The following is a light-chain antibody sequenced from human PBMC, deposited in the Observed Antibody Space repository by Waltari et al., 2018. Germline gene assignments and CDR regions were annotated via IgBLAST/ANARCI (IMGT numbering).Light chain of an antibody. Sequence: DIVLTQSPGTLSLSPGERATLSCRASQPFGSTYLAWYQQKPGQAPRLLIYGVSSRAIGVPDRFSGSGSGTDFTLTISGLEPEDFAVYSCHQYGNLPWTFGPGTKVEIK. J-gene: IGKJ1*01. CDR1: QPFGSTY. CDR3: HQYGNLPWT. V-gene: IGKV3-20*01. CDR2: GVS.